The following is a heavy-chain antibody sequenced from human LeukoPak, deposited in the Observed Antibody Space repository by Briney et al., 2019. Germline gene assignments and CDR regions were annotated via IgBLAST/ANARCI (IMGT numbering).Heavy chain of an antibody. V-gene: IGHV1-69*04. Sequence: ASVKVSCKASGGTFSSYAISWVRQAPGQGLEWMGRIIPILGIANYAQKFQGRVTITADKSTSTAYMELSSLRSDDTAVYYCARVGVGRGESSSWYFLVDYWGQGTPVTVSS. J-gene: IGHJ4*02. CDR2: IIPILGIA. CDR1: GGTFSSYA. D-gene: IGHD6-13*01. CDR3: ARVGVGRGESSSWYFLVDY.